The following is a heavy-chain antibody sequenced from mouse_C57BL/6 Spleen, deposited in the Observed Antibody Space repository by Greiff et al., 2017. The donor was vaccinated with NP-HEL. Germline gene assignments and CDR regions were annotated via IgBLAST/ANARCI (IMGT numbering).Heavy chain of an antibody. D-gene: IGHD1-1*01. J-gene: IGHJ2*01. Sequence: DVKLVASGPGLVKPSQSLSLTCSVTGYSITSGYYWNWIRQFPGNKLEWMGYISYDGSNNYNPSLKNRISITRDTSKNQFFLKLNSVTTEDTATYYCARDYYGSRGYFDYWGQGTTLTVSS. CDR3: ARDYYGSRGYFDY. V-gene: IGHV3-6*01. CDR2: ISYDGSN. CDR1: GYSITSGYY.